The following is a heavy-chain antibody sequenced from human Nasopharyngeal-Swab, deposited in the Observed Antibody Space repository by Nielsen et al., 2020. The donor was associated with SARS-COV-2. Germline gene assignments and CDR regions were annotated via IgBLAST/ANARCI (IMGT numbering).Heavy chain of an antibody. CDR3: ARDWSRAFDV. Sequence: GEALKISCAASGFTFSRLWMSWVRQVPGKGLEGVADIKPDGSEKFYVDSVKGRFTISRDNAKNSMSLQMNSLRVEDTAVYYCARDWSRAFDVWGQGTMVTVSS. CDR1: GFTFSRLW. J-gene: IGHJ3*01. CDR2: IKPDGSEK. V-gene: IGHV3-7*01.